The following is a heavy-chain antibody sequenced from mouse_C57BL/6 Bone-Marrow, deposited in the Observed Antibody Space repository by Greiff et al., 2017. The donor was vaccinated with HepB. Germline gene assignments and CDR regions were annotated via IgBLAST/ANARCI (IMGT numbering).Heavy chain of an antibody. Sequence: VQLQQSGAELVRPGASVKLSCTASGFNIKDDYMHWVKQRPEQGLEWIGWIDPENGDTEYASKFQGKATITADTSYNTAYLQLSSLTSEDTAVYYCTEAYDYDYWGQGTTLTVSS. J-gene: IGHJ2*01. CDR3: TEAYDYDY. CDR2: IDPENGDT. V-gene: IGHV14-4*01. CDR1: GFNIKDDY. D-gene: IGHD2-4*01.